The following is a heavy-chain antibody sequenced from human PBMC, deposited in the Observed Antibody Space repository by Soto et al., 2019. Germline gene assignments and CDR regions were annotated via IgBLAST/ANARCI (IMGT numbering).Heavy chain of an antibody. D-gene: IGHD2-2*01. CDR3: ARATGYCGRTTCYPFDY. V-gene: IGHV4-30-4*01. Sequence: SETLSLTCSFSGGSYNMDDYYWSWIRQPPGKGQEWLGHIHNSGSAYCNPSLKSRVTISVDTSRDQFSLRLSSVTAADTAVYYCARATGYCGRTTCYPFDYWGQGTLVTVSS. CDR1: GGSYNMDDYY. CDR2: IHNSGSA. J-gene: IGHJ4*02.